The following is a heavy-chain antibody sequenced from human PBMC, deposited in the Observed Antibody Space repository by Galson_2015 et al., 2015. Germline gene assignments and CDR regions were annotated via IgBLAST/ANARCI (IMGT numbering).Heavy chain of an antibody. CDR2: IWYDGSNK. J-gene: IGHJ6*03. CDR1: GFTFSSYG. Sequence: SLRLSCAASGFTFSSYGMHWVRQAPGKGLEWVAVIWYDGSNKYYADSVKGRFTISRDNSKNTLYLQMNSLRAEDTAVYYCARDGTAYSVSYYYYMDVWGKGTTVTVSS. CDR3: ARDGTAYSVSYYYYMDV. D-gene: IGHD1-14*01. V-gene: IGHV3-33*01.